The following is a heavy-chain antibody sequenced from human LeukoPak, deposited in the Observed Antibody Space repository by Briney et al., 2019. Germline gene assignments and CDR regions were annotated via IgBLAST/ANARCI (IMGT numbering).Heavy chain of an antibody. CDR1: GFTFSRYA. D-gene: IGHD4-17*01. CDR3: AKDRDFGDPYYHYGMDV. Sequence: GGSLRLSCPASGFTFSRYAMTWVRQAPGKGLEWVSGISGGGGNTYYADSVKGRLAISRDNSKNTLYLQMNSLTAEDTAVYYCAKDRDFGDPYYHYGMDVWGQGTTVTVSS. CDR2: ISGGGGNT. V-gene: IGHV3-23*01. J-gene: IGHJ6*02.